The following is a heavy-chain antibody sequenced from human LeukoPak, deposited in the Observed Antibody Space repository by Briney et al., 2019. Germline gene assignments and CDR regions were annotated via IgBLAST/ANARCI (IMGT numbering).Heavy chain of an antibody. D-gene: IGHD5-18*01. CDR1: GSTFTSYG. CDR3: ARGYSYGSDYYYGMDV. J-gene: IGHJ6*02. CDR2: ISGYNGNT. V-gene: IGHV1-18*01. Sequence: ASVKVSCKASGSTFTSYGISWVRQAPGQGLEWMGWISGYNGNTKYAQKVQGRVTMTTDTSTSTAYMELRSLRSDDTAVYYCARGYSYGSDYYYGMDVWGQGTTVTVSS.